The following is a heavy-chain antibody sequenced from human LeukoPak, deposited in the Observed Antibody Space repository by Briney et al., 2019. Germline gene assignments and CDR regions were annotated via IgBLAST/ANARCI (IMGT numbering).Heavy chain of an antibody. V-gene: IGHV1-46*01. D-gene: IGHD4-17*01. CDR1: GYTFTSYY. J-gene: IGHJ4*02. CDR3: ASQYGAYYY. Sequence: GASVKVSCKASGYTFTSYYMHWVRQAPGQGLEWMGVINPSGGSTSYAQKLQGRVTMTRDTSTSTVYMELSSPRSEDTAVYYCASQYGAYYYWGQGTLVTVSS. CDR2: INPSGGST.